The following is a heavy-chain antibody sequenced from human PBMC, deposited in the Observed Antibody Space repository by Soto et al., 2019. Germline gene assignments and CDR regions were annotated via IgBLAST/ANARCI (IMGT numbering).Heavy chain of an antibody. Sequence: QVQLQQWGAGLLKPSETLSLTCAVYGGSFSGYYWSWIRQPPGKGLEWIGEINQSGSTNYNPSLKSRVTISVDTSKNQFSLKLSSVTAADTAVYYCARGLWSYSYYGMDVWGQGTTVTVSS. D-gene: IGHD2-21*01. V-gene: IGHV4-34*01. CDR2: INQSGST. CDR1: GGSFSGYY. CDR3: ARGLWSYSYYGMDV. J-gene: IGHJ6*02.